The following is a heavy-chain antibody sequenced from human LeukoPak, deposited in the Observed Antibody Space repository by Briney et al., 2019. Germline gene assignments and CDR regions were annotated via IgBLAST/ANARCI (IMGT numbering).Heavy chain of an antibody. CDR2: ISPGSTHI. CDR1: GFTFRSYS. J-gene: IGHJ4*02. V-gene: IGHV3-21*04. D-gene: IGHD5-18*01. Sequence: GGSLRLSCAASGFTFRSYSMNWVRQAPGKGLEWVSSISPGSTHIYYADSVKGRFTISRDNSKNTLYLQMNSLRAEDTAVYYCAKEMVGSYGGKFDYWGQGTLVTVSS. CDR3: AKEMVGSYGGKFDY.